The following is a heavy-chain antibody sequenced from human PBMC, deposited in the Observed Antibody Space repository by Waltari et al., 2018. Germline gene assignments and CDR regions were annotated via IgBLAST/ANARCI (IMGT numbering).Heavy chain of an antibody. J-gene: IGHJ5*02. CDR1: GGSISSSNW. V-gene: IGHV4-4*02. CDR2: IYHSGRT. Sequence: QVQLQESGPGLVKPSGTLSLTCAVSGGSISSSNWWSWVRQPPGKGLEWIGEIYHSGRTNYNPSLKSRVTISVDKSKNQFSLKLSSVTAADTAVYYCAAKPPSSQWLVYNWFDPWGQGTLVTVSS. D-gene: IGHD6-19*01. CDR3: AAKPPSSQWLVYNWFDP.